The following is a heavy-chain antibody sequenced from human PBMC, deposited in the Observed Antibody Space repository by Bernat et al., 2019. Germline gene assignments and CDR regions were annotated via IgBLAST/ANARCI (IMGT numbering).Heavy chain of an antibody. J-gene: IGHJ6*04. CDR3: ARLYGTPV. Sequence: QVQLQQWGAGLLKPSETLSLTCAVYGGSFSGYYWSWIRQPPGKGLEWIGEINHSGSTNYNPSLKSRVTISVDTSKNQFSLKLSSVTAADTAVYYCARLYGTPVWGKGTTVTVSS. V-gene: IGHV4-34*01. CDR1: GGSFSGYY. CDR2: INHSGST. D-gene: IGHD1-7*01.